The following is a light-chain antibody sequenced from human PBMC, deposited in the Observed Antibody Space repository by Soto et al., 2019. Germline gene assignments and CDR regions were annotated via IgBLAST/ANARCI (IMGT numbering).Light chain of an antibody. V-gene: IGLV1-40*01. CDR1: SSNIGAGYD. J-gene: IGLJ1*01. CDR3: QSYDSSLSGFYV. Sequence: QLVLTQPPSVSGAPGQTVTISCTGSSSNIGAGYDVHWYQQLPGRAPKLLIYDNNNRASGVPARFSGSKSATSASLAITGLQAEDGADYYCQSYDSSLSGFYVFGTGTKLTVL. CDR2: DNN.